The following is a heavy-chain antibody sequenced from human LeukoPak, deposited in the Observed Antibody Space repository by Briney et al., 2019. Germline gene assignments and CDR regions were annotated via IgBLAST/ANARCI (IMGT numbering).Heavy chain of an antibody. Sequence: SMKVSCKASGGTFSSYAISWVRQAPGQGLEWMGGIIPIFGTANYAQKFQGRVTITADKSTSTAYMELSSLRSEDTAVYYCARGPFVVVTAIPDYFDYWGQGTLVTVSS. J-gene: IGHJ4*02. CDR1: GGTFSSYA. CDR3: ARGPFVVVTAIPDYFDY. D-gene: IGHD2-21*02. CDR2: IIPIFGTA. V-gene: IGHV1-69*06.